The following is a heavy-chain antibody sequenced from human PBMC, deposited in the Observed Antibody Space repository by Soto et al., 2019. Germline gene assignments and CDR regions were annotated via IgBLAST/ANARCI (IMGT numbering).Heavy chain of an antibody. CDR2: IYSGGHT. CDR1: GFTVSISY. J-gene: IGHJ4*02. D-gene: IGHD2-2*01. V-gene: IGHV3-66*01. Sequence: EVQLVESGGALVQPGGSLRLSCAASGFTVSISYMSWVRQVPGKGLEWVSIIYSGGHTYYAASVKGRFTISRDNSMTTLYLQMSSLRAEDTAVYYCAKRKYCSSTTCFDYWGQGTLVTVSS. CDR3: AKRKYCSSTTCFDY.